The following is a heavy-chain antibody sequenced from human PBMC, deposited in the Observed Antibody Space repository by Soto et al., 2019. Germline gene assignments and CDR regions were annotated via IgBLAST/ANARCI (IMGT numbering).Heavy chain of an antibody. CDR1: GYTLTSYY. CDR2: INPSGGST. CDR3: ARSPDSSGYYPRWYYYGMDV. D-gene: IGHD3-22*01. J-gene: IGHJ6*02. Sequence: ASVKVSCKAPGYTLTSYYMHWVRQAPGQGLEWMGIINPSGGSTNYAQKFQGRVTMTRDTSTSTVYMELSSLRSEDTAVYYCARSPDSSGYYPRWYYYGMDVWGQGTTVTVSS. V-gene: IGHV1-46*01.